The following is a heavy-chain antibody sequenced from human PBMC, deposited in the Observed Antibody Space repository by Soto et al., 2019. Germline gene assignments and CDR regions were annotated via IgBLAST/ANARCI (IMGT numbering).Heavy chain of an antibody. Sequence: GGSLRLSCAASGFTFSSYAMSWVRQAPGKGLEWVSAISGSGGSTYYADSVKGRFTISRDNSKNTLYLQMNSLRAEDTAVYYCAKDLIRGISRYYFDYWGQGTLVTVSS. D-gene: IGHD3-10*01. CDR1: GFTFSSYA. J-gene: IGHJ4*02. V-gene: IGHV3-23*01. CDR3: AKDLIRGISRYYFDY. CDR2: ISGSGGST.